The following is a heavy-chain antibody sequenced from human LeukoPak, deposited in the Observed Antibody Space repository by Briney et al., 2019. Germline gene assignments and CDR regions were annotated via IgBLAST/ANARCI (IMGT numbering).Heavy chain of an antibody. CDR3: ARAYYLGGYNY. V-gene: IGHV3-7*01. CDR2: IKQDGSEK. CDR1: GFTFSSYW. Sequence: PGGSLRLSCAASGFTFSSYWMNWVRQASGKGLEWEANIKQDGSEKYYVDSVKGRFTISRDNAKNSLYLQMNSLRAEDTAVYYCARAYYLGGYNYWGQGTLVTVSS. D-gene: IGHD1-14*01. J-gene: IGHJ4*02.